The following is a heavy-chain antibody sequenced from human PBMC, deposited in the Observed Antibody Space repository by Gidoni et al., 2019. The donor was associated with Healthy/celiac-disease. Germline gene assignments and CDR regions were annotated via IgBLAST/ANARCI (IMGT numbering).Heavy chain of an antibody. J-gene: IGHJ4*02. D-gene: IGHD3-9*01. V-gene: IGHV4-39*01. CDR2: IYYSGST. CDR3: ARRRYDILTGFRKFDY. CDR1: GGSISSSRYY. Sequence: QLQLQESGPGLVKPSETLSLTCTVPGGSISSSRYYWGWIRQPPGKGLEWIGSIYYSGSTYYNPSLKSRVTISVDTSKNQFSLKLSSVTAADTAVYYWARRRYDILTGFRKFDYWGQGTLVTVSS.